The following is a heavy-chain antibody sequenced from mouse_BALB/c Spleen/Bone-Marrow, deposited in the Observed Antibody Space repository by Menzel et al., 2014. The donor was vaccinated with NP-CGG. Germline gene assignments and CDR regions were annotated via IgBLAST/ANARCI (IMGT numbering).Heavy chain of an antibody. Sequence: EVKLMESGGGLVQPGGSLRLSCATSGFTFTDYYMSWVRQPPGKALEWLGFIRNKAKGYTTEYSASVKGRFTISRDKSQKVLNHQMNTLRDEESATYYCARDGKVGFYWYFDVWCEGTTVIVSS. CDR1: GFTFTDYY. J-gene: IGHJ1*01. CDR2: IRNKAKGYTT. V-gene: IGHV7-3*02. D-gene: IGHD1-1*01. CDR3: ARDGKVGFYWYFDV.